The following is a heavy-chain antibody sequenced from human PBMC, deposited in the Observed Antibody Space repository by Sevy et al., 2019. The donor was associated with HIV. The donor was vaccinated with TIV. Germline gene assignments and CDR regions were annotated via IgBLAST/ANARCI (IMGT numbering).Heavy chain of an antibody. D-gene: IGHD1-1*01. Sequence: GGSLRLSCVVSGLSLKDFEVNWVRQTPGKGLEWLSYINRTSESIYYADSVKGRFTISRDNAKNSLYLQMNNLRAEDTALYYCAAGTIDYWGQGPWSPSPQ. V-gene: IGHV3-48*03. J-gene: IGHJ4*02. CDR2: INRTSESI. CDR1: GLSLKDFE. CDR3: AAGTIDY.